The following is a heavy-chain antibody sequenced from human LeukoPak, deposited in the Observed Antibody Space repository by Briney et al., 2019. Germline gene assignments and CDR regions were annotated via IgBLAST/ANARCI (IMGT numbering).Heavy chain of an antibody. CDR2: IRCDGIVT. CDR3: ARANPADFNL. CDR1: EFTFSNYW. V-gene: IGHV3-74*01. Sequence: PGGSLRLSRVASEFTFSNYWIHWVRQPPGKGLVWVSRIRCDGIVTNYADSVEGRFTISRDNAKNTVHLQMNSLRDDDTAVYYCARANPADFNLWGRGTLVTVSS. J-gene: IGHJ2*01. D-gene: IGHD1-14*01.